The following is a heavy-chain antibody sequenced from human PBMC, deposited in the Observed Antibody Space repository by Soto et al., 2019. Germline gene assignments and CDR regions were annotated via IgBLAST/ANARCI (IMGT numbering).Heavy chain of an antibody. Sequence: GGSLRLSCAASGFTFSSYAMSWVRQAPGKGLEWVSAISGSGGSTYYADSVKGRFTISRDNSKNTLYLQMNSLRAEDTAVYYCAKDRKRGTAMVTHYYYYGMDVWGQGTTVTVSS. V-gene: IGHV3-23*01. CDR1: GFTFSSYA. J-gene: IGHJ6*02. CDR2: ISGSGGST. CDR3: AKDRKRGTAMVTHYYYYGMDV. D-gene: IGHD5-18*01.